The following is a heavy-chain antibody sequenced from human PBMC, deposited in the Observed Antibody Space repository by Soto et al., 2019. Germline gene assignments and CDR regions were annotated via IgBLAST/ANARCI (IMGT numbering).Heavy chain of an antibody. Sequence: GGSLRLSCAASGFTFSSYAMSWVRQAPGKGLEWVSAISGSGGSTYYADSVKGRFTISRDNSKNTLYLQMNSLRAEDTAVYYCAKNRPEVVVAATENYFDYWGQGTLVTVSS. J-gene: IGHJ4*02. CDR2: ISGSGGST. CDR3: AKNRPEVVVAATENYFDY. CDR1: GFTFSSYA. D-gene: IGHD2-15*01. V-gene: IGHV3-23*01.